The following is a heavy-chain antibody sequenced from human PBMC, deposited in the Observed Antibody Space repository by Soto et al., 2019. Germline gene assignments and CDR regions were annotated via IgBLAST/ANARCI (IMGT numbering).Heavy chain of an antibody. CDR2: ISGYNSNT. Sequence: VQLVQSGGEVKRPGTSVKVSCEASGYSCANYGITWVRQAPGQGLEWMGWISGYNSNTNYAQKFEGRVTMTKDTTKSTAYLEVRSLRFDDTAVYYCGRERQWEPVLYWGQGTPVTVSS. V-gene: IGHV1-18*01. J-gene: IGHJ4*02. CDR1: GYSCANYG. CDR3: GRERQWEPVLY. D-gene: IGHD1-26*01.